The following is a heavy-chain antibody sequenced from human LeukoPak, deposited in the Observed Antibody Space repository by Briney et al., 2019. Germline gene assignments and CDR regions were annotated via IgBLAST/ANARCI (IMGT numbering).Heavy chain of an antibody. J-gene: IGHJ4*02. CDR3: ASAGLVYSSGWYLETPFDY. CDR1: GFSLSSHA. D-gene: IGHD6-13*01. Sequence: GGSLRLSCAASGFSLSSHAMSWVRQAPGKGLEWVSSISSSSSYMYYADSVKGRFTISRDNAKNSLYLQMNSLRAEDTAVYYCASAGLVYSSGWYLETPFDYWGQGTLVTVSS. V-gene: IGHV3-21*01. CDR2: ISSSSSYM.